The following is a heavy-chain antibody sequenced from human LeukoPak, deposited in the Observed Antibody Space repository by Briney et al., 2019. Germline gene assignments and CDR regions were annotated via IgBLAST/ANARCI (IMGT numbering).Heavy chain of an antibody. D-gene: IGHD3-22*01. CDR3: ARQGIGHDSSASPDY. CDR1: GGSISSSSYY. Sequence: SETLSLTCTVSGGSISSSSYYWGWIRQPPGKGLEWIGSIYYSGSTYYNPSLKSRVTISVDTSKNQFSLKLSSVTAADTAVYYCARQGIGHDSSASPDYWGQGTLVTVSS. CDR2: IYYSGST. J-gene: IGHJ4*02. V-gene: IGHV4-39*01.